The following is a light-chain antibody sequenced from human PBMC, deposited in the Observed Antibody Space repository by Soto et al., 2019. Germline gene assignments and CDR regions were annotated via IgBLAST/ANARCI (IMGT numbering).Light chain of an antibody. J-gene: IGLJ3*02. V-gene: IGLV1-40*01. CDR3: QSYDTSLRAWV. Sequence: QAVVTQPPSVSGAPGQRVTISCTGSSSNIGAGYDVHWYQQPPGASPRLLIYGNTNRPSGLPDRFSGSKSGTSASLAITGLHGEDEADYYCQSYDTSLRAWVFGGGTQLTVL. CDR2: GNT. CDR1: SSNIGAGYD.